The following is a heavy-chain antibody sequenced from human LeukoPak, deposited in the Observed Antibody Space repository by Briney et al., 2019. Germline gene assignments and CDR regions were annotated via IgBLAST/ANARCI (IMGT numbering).Heavy chain of an antibody. CDR1: GFTFSSYS. J-gene: IGHJ4*02. CDR2: ISSSSSYI. V-gene: IGHV3-21*01. Sequence: GGSLRLSCAASGFTFSSYSMNWVRQAPGKGLEWVSSISSSSSYIYYADSVKGRFTISRDNAKNSLYLQMNSLRAEDTAVYYCAGVGGEDFWSGYYPFDYWGQGTLVTVSS. CDR3: AGVGGEDFWSGYYPFDY. D-gene: IGHD3-3*01.